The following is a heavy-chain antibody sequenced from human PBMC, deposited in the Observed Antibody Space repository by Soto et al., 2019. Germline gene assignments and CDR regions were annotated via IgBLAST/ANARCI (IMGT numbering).Heavy chain of an antibody. Sequence: QVQLQQWGAGLLKPSETLSLTCAVYGGSFSGYYWSWLRQPPGKGLEWIGEINHSGSTNYNPSLKSRVTISVDTSKNQFSLKLSSVTAADTAVYYCARDRRYSSSWYPGRFDIWGQGTMVTVSS. CDR2: INHSGST. J-gene: IGHJ3*02. CDR1: GGSFSGYY. D-gene: IGHD6-13*01. V-gene: IGHV4-34*01. CDR3: ARDRRYSSSWYPGRFDI.